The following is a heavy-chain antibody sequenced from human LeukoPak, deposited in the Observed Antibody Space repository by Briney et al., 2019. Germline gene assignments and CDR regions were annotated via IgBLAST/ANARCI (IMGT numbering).Heavy chain of an antibody. V-gene: IGHV4-59*12. D-gene: IGHD6-13*01. CDR1: GGSISSYY. J-gene: IGHJ3*02. CDR2: IYYSGST. Sequence: SETLSLTCTVSGGSISSYYWSWIRQPPGKGLEWIGYIYYSGSTNYNPSLESRVTISVDTSKNQFSLKLSSVTAADTAVYYCARDGGGTSSSWFPDAFDIWGQGTMVTVSS. CDR3: ARDGGGTSSSWFPDAFDI.